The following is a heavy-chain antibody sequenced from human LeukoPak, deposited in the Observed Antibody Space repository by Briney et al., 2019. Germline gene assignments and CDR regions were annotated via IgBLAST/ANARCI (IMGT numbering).Heavy chain of an antibody. D-gene: IGHD3-22*01. CDR2: ISDIT. CDR3: ARDSSRYYDSSGYSNFDY. CDR1: GFTFSNYA. J-gene: IGHJ4*02. Sequence: GGSLRLSCEASGFTFSNYAMSWVRQAPGKGLEWVSGISDITYYADSVKGRFTISRDTSKNTLYLQMNSLRAEDTAVYYCARDSSRYYDSSGYSNFDYWGQGTLVTVSS. V-gene: IGHV3-23*01.